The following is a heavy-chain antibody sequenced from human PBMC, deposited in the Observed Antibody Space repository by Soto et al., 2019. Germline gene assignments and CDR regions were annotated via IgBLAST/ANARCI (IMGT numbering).Heavy chain of an antibody. CDR1: GFTFSSYA. V-gene: IGHV3-23*01. CDR2: ISGSGGST. J-gene: IGHJ6*02. CDR3: AKAQDIVVVVAATSRLAYYYYGMDV. Sequence: EVQLLESGGGLVQPGGSLRLSCAASGFTFSSYAMSWVRQAPGKGLEWVSAISGSGGSTYYADSVKGRFTISRDNSTNTLYRQINRERAEATAVYYCAKAQDIVVVVAATSRLAYYYYGMDVWGQGTTVTVSS. D-gene: IGHD2-15*01.